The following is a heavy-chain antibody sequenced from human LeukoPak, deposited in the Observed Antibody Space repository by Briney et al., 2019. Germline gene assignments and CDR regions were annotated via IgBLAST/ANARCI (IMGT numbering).Heavy chain of an antibody. V-gene: IGHV4-39*01. D-gene: IGHD6-13*01. Sequence: PSETLSLTCTVSGGSISSSSYYWGWIRQPPGKGLEWIGSIYYSGSTYYNPSLKSRVTISVDTSKNQFSLKLSSVTAADTAVYYCARGSYSSSWYYYYYMDVWGKGTTVTISS. CDR2: IYYSGST. J-gene: IGHJ6*03. CDR1: GGSISSSSYY. CDR3: ARGSYSSSWYYYYYMDV.